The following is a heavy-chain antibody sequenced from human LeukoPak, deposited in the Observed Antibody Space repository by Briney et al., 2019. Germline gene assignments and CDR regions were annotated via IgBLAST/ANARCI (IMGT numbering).Heavy chain of an antibody. J-gene: IGHJ4*02. CDR3: ARERGYGGTHFDC. CDR1: GFTFSSYW. V-gene: IGHV3-74*01. CDR2: INSGGNSR. D-gene: IGHD4-23*01. Sequence: PGGSLRLSCAASGFTFSSYWMHWVRQAPGKGLVWVSRINSGGNSRSYADSVKGRFTISRDNAKNTLYLQMNSLRAEDTAVYYCARERGYGGTHFDCWGQGTLVTVSS.